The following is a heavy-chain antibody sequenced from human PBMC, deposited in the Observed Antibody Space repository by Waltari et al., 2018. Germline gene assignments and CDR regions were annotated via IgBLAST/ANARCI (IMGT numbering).Heavy chain of an antibody. CDR1: GVAIDPYY. V-gene: IGHV4-59*01. CDR3: ASRSPPARYNAMDF. Sequence: QVQLLESGPGLVKPSETLSLTCTVSGVAIDPYYWSWIRQPPGKGLEWIAYIFHTGSTNYNPSLKSRVTMSVDTSKNQFSLKLSSVTAADTAVYFCASRSPPARYNAMDFWGQGTTVTVSS. J-gene: IGHJ6*02. CDR2: IFHTGST. D-gene: IGHD2-2*01.